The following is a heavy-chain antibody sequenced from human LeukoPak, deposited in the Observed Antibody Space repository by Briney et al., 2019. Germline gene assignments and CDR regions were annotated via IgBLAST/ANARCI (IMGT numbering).Heavy chain of an antibody. V-gene: IGHV4-38-2*02. CDR2: IYHSGST. CDR3: ARRGGYGDLFWFDP. J-gene: IGHJ5*02. Sequence: SETLSLTCTVSGYSISSGYYWGWIRQPPGKGLEWIGSIYHSGSTYYNPSLKSRVTISVDTSKNQFSLKLSSVTAADTAVYYCARRGGYGDLFWFDPWGQGTLVTVSS. CDR1: GYSISSGYY. D-gene: IGHD4-17*01.